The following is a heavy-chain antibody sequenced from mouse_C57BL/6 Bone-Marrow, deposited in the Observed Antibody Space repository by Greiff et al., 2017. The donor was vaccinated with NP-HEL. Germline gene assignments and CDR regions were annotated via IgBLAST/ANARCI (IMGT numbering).Heavy chain of an antibody. CDR2: IHPDSGST. J-gene: IGHJ3*01. Sequence: QVHLKQPVAELVKPGASVKLSCKASGYTFTSYCMHWVKQRPGQGLEWIGMIHPDSGSTNYNEKFKSKATLTVDKSSSTAYMQLSSLTSEDSAAFYVAWLDSSGYRFAYWGQGTLVTVSA. CDR1: GYTFTSYC. V-gene: IGHV1-64*01. CDR3: AWLDSSGYRFAY. D-gene: IGHD3-2*02.